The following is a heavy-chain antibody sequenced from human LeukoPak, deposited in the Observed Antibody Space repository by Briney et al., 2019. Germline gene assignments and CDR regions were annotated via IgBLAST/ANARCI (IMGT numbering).Heavy chain of an antibody. D-gene: IGHD2-21*02. Sequence: PGGSLRLSCAASGFTFSDYYMSWIRQAPGKGLDWVSYISSSGSTIYYADSVKGRFTISRDNAKNSLYLQMNSLRAEDTAVYYCARIAGVVTANNWFDPWGQGTLVTVSS. CDR3: ARIAGVVTANNWFDP. V-gene: IGHV3-11*01. CDR1: GFTFSDYY. CDR2: ISSSGSTI. J-gene: IGHJ5*02.